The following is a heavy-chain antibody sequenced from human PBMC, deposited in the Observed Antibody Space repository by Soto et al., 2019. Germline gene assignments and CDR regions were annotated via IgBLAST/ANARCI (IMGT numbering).Heavy chain of an antibody. CDR3: AKSRVFIGAIVTLLDS. CDR1: GFTFSYYA. V-gene: IGHV3-23*01. CDR2: ISNNGDTA. J-gene: IGHJ4*02. Sequence: GRPLRLSCATSGFTFSYYAMVWVSQAEEKGLEWVASISNNGDTAYYADSVKGRFTISRGNSENTLYLQMNGLRADDTALYFCAKSRVFIGAIVTLLDSWGQGTQVTVSS. D-gene: IGHD3-16*02.